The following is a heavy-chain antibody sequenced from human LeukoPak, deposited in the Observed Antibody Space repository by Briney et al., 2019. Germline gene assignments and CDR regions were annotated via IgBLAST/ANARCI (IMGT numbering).Heavy chain of an antibody. J-gene: IGHJ6*02. CDR1: GFSFSSYG. D-gene: IGHD1-1*01. Sequence: PGRSLRLSCAASGFSFSSYGMNWVRQAPGKGLEWVSYISSSSSTIYYADSVKGRFTISRDNAKNSLYLQMSSLRAEDTAVYYCARGLPGNVWGQGTTVTVSS. CDR3: ARGLPGNV. V-gene: IGHV3-48*04. CDR2: ISSSSSTI.